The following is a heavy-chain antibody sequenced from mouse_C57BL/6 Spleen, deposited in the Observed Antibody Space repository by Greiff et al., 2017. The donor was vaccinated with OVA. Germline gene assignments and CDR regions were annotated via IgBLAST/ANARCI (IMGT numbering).Heavy chain of an antibody. D-gene: IGHD2-2*01. V-gene: IGHV1-66*01. CDR3: ARDVYYGSYYAMDY. Sequence: VQLQESGPELVKPGASVKISCKASGYSFTSYYIHWVKQRPGQGLEWIGWIYPGSGNTKYNEKFKGKATLTADTSSSTAYMQLSSLTSEDSAVYYCARDVYYGSYYAMDYWGQGTSVTVSS. J-gene: IGHJ4*01. CDR2: IYPGSGNT. CDR1: GYSFTSYY.